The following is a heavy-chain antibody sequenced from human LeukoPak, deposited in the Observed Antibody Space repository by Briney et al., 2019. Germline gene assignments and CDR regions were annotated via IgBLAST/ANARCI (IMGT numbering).Heavy chain of an antibody. J-gene: IGHJ4*02. Sequence: GGSLRLSCAASGFTFNSYAMSWVRQAPGKGLEWVSATSGSGGSTYYADSVKGRFTISRDNSKNTLYLQMNSLRGEDTAVYYWAKFTSSWYSSDFDSGGRGTLAPVSS. V-gene: IGHV3-23*01. CDR2: TSGSGGST. D-gene: IGHD6-13*01. CDR1: GFTFNSYA. CDR3: AKFTSSWYSSDFDS.